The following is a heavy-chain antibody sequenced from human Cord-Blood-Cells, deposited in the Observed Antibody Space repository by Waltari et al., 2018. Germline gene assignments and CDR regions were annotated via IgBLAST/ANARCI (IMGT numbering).Heavy chain of an antibody. CDR2: IYYSGST. Sequence: QLQLQESGPGLVKPSETLSLTCTVSGGSISSSSYYWGWIRQPPGKGLEWIGSIYYSGSTYHYPPLTSRFTRSVDTSNTQFSLKLSYVTAADTAVYYCASPGADYYDSSGYLYYFDYWGQGTLVTVSS. J-gene: IGHJ4*02. D-gene: IGHD3-22*01. CDR3: ASPGADYYDSSGYLYYFDY. V-gene: IGHV4-39*01. CDR1: GGSISSSSYY.